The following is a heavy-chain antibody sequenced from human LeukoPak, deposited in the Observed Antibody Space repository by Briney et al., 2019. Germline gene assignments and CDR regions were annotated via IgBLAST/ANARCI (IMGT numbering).Heavy chain of an antibody. J-gene: IGHJ4*02. CDR3: ARVVAAAGILFDY. Sequence: KPSETLSLTCTVSGGSISSYYWSWIRQPPGKGLEWIGYIYYSGSTNYNPSLKSRVTIPVDTSKNQFSLKLSSVTAADTAVYYCARVVAAAGILFDYWGQGTLVTVSS. CDR1: GGSISSYY. V-gene: IGHV4-59*01. CDR2: IYYSGST. D-gene: IGHD6-13*01.